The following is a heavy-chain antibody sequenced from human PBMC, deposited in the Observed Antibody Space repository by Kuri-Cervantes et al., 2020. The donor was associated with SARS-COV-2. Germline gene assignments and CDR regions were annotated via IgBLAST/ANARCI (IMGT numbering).Heavy chain of an antibody. CDR1: EITFANFA. CDR2: ASGSGDSI. V-gene: IGHV3-23*01. Sequence: GESLKISCVVSEITFANFAMSWVRQAPGKGLEWVSVASGSGDSIRYADSVKGRFLISRDNSKNTLFLEMKTLRADDSALYYCAKHREAEILHDISGPDAFDMWGRGTMVTVSS. CDR3: AKHREAEILHDISGPDAFDM. D-gene: IGHD3-22*01. J-gene: IGHJ3*02.